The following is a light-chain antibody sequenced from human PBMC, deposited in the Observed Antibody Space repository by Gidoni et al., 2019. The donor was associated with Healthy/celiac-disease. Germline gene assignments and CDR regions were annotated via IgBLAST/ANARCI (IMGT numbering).Light chain of an antibody. J-gene: IGKJ1*01. CDR2: AAS. Sequence: AIRMTQSPSSFSASTGDRVTITCRASQGLSSYLAWYQQKPGKAPKLLIYAASTLQSGVPSRFSGSGSATDFTLTISCLQSEDFATYYCQQYYSYPRTFGQGTKVEIK. CDR1: QGLSSY. CDR3: QQYYSYPRT. V-gene: IGKV1-8*01.